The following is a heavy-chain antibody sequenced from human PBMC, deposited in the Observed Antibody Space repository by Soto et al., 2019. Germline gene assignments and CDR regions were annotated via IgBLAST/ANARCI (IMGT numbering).Heavy chain of an antibody. Sequence: SLRLSCAASGFTFSGYGMHWVRQAPGKGLEWVSVISDAGSPTYYADSVKGRFTISRDNSKNTLYLQMNSLRAEDTAVYYCAKDQLYIRGYGYKFCTAFDTWGQGTMVTVS. CDR1: GFTFSGYG. D-gene: IGHD3-10*02. J-gene: IGHJ3*02. CDR3: AKDQLYIRGYGYKFCTAFDT. V-gene: IGHV3-30*18. CDR2: ISDAGSPT.